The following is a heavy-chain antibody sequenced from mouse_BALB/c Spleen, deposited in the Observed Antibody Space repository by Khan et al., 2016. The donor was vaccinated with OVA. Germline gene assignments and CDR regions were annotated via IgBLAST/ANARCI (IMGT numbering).Heavy chain of an antibody. CDR2: IYPGDGNT. Sequence: QVQLQQSGTELARPGASVKLSCKASGYTFTSYWMQWVKQRPGQGLEWIGAIYPGDGNTRYTQKFKGKATLTADKSSSTAYMQLSSLASEDSAVDFCVRGGITTGYFDYWGQGTTLTVSS. CDR1: GYTFTSYW. J-gene: IGHJ2*01. D-gene: IGHD1-1*01. CDR3: VRGGITTGYFDY. V-gene: IGHV1-87*01.